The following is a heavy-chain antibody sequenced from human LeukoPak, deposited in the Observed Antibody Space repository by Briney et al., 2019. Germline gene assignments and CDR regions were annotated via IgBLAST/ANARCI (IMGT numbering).Heavy chain of an antibody. CDR2: ISWNSGSI. CDR3: AKDGQHYYYYYGMDV. D-gene: IGHD1-1*01. CDR1: VFTYDEYD. V-gene: IGHV3-9*01. Sequence: GGSLRLSCAPSVFTYDEYDMHGVRHAPGKGLEWVSGISWNSGSIGYADSVKGRFTISRDNAKNSLYLQMNSLRAEDTALYYCAKDGQHYYYYYGMDVWGQGTTVTVSS. J-gene: IGHJ6*02.